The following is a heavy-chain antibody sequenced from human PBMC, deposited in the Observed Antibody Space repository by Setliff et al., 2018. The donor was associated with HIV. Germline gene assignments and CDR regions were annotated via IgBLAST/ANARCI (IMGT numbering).Heavy chain of an antibody. V-gene: IGHV3-7*01. J-gene: IGHJ6*02. Sequence: GGSLRLSCTTSGFTFSTSWMTWVRQAPGKGLEWVANIKEDGSEKYYVDSVKGRFTISRDNAKKTLYLQMNSLRAEDTAVYYCTRDYHAFRMIVVVDNYYGMDVWGQGTTVTVS. CDR3: TRDYHAFRMIVVVDNYYGMDV. CDR2: IKEDGSEK. CDR1: GFTFSTSW. D-gene: IGHD3-22*01.